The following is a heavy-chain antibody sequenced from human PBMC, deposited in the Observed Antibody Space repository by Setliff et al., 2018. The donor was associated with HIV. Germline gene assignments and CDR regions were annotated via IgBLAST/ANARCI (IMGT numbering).Heavy chain of an antibody. CDR2: VVPVFNTV. D-gene: IGHD1-7*01. CDR3: ARHRGMIGTTWYNHYMDV. Sequence: GASVKVSCKTSGGTFGGSSAINWVRQAPGQGLEWMGRVVPVFNTVNYAQLFQDRITISADKSTSTAYMELSNLRSNDTAVYYCARHRGMIGTTWYNHYMDVWGKGATVTVSS. CDR1: GGTFGGSSA. V-gene: IGHV1-69*06. J-gene: IGHJ6*03.